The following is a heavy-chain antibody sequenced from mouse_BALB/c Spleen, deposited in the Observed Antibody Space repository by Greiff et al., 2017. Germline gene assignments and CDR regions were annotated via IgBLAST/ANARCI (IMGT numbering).Heavy chain of an antibody. J-gene: IGHJ3*01. Sequence: QVQPQQSGPGLVQPSQSLSITCTVSGFSLTSYGVHWVRQSPGKGLEWLGVIWSGGSTDYNAAFISRLSISKDNSKSQVFFKMNSLQANDTAIYYCARTLANWDGWFAYWGQGTLVTVSA. D-gene: IGHD4-1*01. CDR3: ARTLANWDGWFAY. CDR1: GFSLTSYG. V-gene: IGHV2-2*02. CDR2: IWSGGST.